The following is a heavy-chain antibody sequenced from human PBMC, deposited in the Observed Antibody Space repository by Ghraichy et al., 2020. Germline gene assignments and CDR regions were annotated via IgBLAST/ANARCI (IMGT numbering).Heavy chain of an antibody. J-gene: IGHJ6*02. D-gene: IGHD2-2*01. Sequence: GGSLRLSCAASGFTFSSYWMHWVRQAPGKGLVWVSRINSDGSSTSYADSVKDRFTISRDNAKNTLYLQMNSLRAEDTAVYYCARDLSIVVVPAAMLFRSGFDGMDVWGQGTTVTVSS. V-gene: IGHV3-74*01. CDR2: INSDGSST. CDR3: ARDLSIVVVPAAMLFRSGFDGMDV. CDR1: GFTFSSYW.